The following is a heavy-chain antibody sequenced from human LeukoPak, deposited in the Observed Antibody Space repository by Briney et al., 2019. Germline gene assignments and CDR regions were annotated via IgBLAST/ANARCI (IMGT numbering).Heavy chain of an antibody. D-gene: IGHD6-19*01. Sequence: GGSLRLFCAASGFTFSDYYMSWIRQAPGKGLGWVSYISSSSSYTNYADSVKGRFTISRDNAKNSLYLQMNSLRAEDTAVYYCSSGWYEGYFQHWGQGTLVTVSS. CDR2: ISSSSSYT. CDR3: SSGWYEGYFQH. J-gene: IGHJ1*01. CDR1: GFTFSDYY. V-gene: IGHV3-11*06.